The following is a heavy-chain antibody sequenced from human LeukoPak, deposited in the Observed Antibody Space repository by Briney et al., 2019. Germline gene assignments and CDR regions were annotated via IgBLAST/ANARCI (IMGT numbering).Heavy chain of an antibody. J-gene: IGHJ4*02. Sequence: PSETLSLTCTVSGFSISSGHYWGWARQPPGAGLEWIGSVYQSGTTYYNPSLKSRVTTSVDMSKNQFSLRLWPVTAADTAVYYCARIFIRNGYSSYFDCWGQGTLVTVSS. CDR2: VYQSGTT. V-gene: IGHV4-38-2*02. D-gene: IGHD5-18*01. CDR3: ARIFIRNGYSSYFDC. CDR1: GFSISSGHY.